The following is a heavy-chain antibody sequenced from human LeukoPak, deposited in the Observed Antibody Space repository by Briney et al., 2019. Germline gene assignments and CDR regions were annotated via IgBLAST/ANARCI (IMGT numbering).Heavy chain of an antibody. CDR3: ARVMHAASPGIIGPDDPFEI. V-gene: IGHV1-2*02. CDR1: GYTFTGYY. CDR2: INPKSGAT. D-gene: IGHD3-16*01. Sequence: ASVKVSCKGSGYTFTGYYMHWVRQAPGQGLEWMGWINPKSGATNFEQKFQGRVTMTRDTSISTAYMELSRLRSGDTAVYYCARVMHAASPGIIGPDDPFEIWGQGTMVTVSA. J-gene: IGHJ3*02.